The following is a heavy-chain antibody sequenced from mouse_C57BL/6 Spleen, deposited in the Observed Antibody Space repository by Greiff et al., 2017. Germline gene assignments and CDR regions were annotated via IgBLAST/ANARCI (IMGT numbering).Heavy chain of an antibody. CDR3: TYNWDWFDY. Sequence: VQLQQPGAELVKPGASVKLSCKASGYTFTSSWMHWVKQRPGQGLEWIGMIHPNSGSTNYNEKFKSKATLPVAKSSSTAYIKLSSLTSEDSSFYYCTYNWDWFDYWGQGTTLTVSS. CDR2: IHPNSGST. J-gene: IGHJ2*01. CDR1: GYTFTSSW. V-gene: IGHV1-64*01. D-gene: IGHD4-1*01.